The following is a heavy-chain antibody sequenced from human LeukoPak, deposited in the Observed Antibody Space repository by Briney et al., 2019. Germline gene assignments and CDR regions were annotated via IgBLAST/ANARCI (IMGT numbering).Heavy chain of an antibody. J-gene: IGHJ6*04. CDR1: GGSISSYY. V-gene: IGHV4-59*01. CDR3: ARVGSGTTGAYYYYGMDV. CDR2: IYYSGST. Sequence: PSETLSLTCTVSGGSISSYYWSWIRQPPGKGLEWIWYIYYSGSTNYNPSLKSRVTISVDTSKNQFSLKLSSVTAADTAVYYCARVGSGTTGAYYYYGMDVWGKGTTVTVSS. D-gene: IGHD1-1*01.